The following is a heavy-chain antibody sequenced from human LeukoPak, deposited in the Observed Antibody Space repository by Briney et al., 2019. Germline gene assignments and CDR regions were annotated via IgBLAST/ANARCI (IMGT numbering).Heavy chain of an antibody. V-gene: IGHV1-69*05. J-gene: IGHJ4*02. CDR2: IIPIFGTA. D-gene: IGHD3-22*01. CDR3: ARDVGYYDSSGYYY. CDR1: GGTFSSYA. Sequence: SVKVSCKASGGTFSSYAISWVRQAPGQGLEWMGGIIPIFGTANYAQKFQGRVTITTDESTSTAYMELSSLRSEDMAVYYCARDVGYYDSSGYYYWGQGTLVTVSS.